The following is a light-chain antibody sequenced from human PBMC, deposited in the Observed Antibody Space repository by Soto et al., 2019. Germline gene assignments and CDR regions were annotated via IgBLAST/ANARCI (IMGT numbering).Light chain of an antibody. CDR3: QQANSFPGT. Sequence: DIQMTQSPSSVSASVGDRVTITCRASQGISSRLAWYQQKPGKAPKLLIYDASNLESGVPSRFSGSGSGTDFTLTISSLQPEDFANYYCQQANSFPGTFGQGTKVETK. J-gene: IGKJ1*01. CDR2: DAS. CDR1: QGISSR. V-gene: IGKV1-12*01.